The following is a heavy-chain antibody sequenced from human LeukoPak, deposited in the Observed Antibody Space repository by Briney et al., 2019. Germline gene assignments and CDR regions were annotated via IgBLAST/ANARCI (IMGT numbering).Heavy chain of an antibody. D-gene: IGHD3-9*01. CDR3: ARGGSVYDILTGYYLFDY. CDR2: INHSGST. J-gene: IGHJ4*02. CDR1: GGSISSYY. V-gene: IGHV4-34*01. Sequence: SETLSLTCTVSGGSISSYYWSWIRQPPGKGLEWIGEINHSGSTNYNPSLKSRVTISVDTSKNQFSLKLSSVTAADTAVYYCARGGSVYDILTGYYLFDYWGQGTLVTVSS.